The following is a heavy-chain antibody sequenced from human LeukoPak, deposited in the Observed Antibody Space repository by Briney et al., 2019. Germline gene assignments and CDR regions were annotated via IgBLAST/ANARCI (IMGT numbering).Heavy chain of an antibody. CDR1: GYTFTSYG. Sequence: ASVKVSCEASGYTFTSYGISWVRQAPGQGLEWMGWISAYNGNTNYAQKLQGRVTMTTDTSTGTAYMELRSLRSDDTAVYYCARDPSWFGELHFDYWGQGTLVTVSS. J-gene: IGHJ4*02. V-gene: IGHV1-18*01. CDR2: ISAYNGNT. D-gene: IGHD3-10*01. CDR3: ARDPSWFGELHFDY.